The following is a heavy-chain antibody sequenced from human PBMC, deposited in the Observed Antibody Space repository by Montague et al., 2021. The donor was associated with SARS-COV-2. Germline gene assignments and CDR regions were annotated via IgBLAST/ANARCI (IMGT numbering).Heavy chain of an antibody. J-gene: IGHJ6*02. V-gene: IGHV3-30-3*01. Sequence: SLRLSCAASGFTFSSYSMHWDRQAPGKGLEWVAVISYDGSNKYCADSVKGRFTISRDNSKNTLYLQMNSLRAEDTAVYYCARTLLDYYGMDVWGQGTTVTVSS. CDR3: ARTLLDYYGMDV. D-gene: IGHD2/OR15-2a*01. CDR1: GFTFSSYS. CDR2: ISYDGSNK.